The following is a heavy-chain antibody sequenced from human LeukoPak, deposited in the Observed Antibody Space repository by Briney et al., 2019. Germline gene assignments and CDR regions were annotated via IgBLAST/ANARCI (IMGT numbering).Heavy chain of an antibody. V-gene: IGHV4-61*02. CDR1: GGSISSGSYY. Sequence: SSETLSLTCTVSGGSISSGSYYWSWIRQPAGKGLEWIGRIYTSGSTNYNPSLKSRVTISVDTSKNQFSLKLSSVTAADTAVYYCARSSVNYYYYMDVWGKGTTVTVSS. J-gene: IGHJ6*03. D-gene: IGHD6-25*01. CDR3: ARSSVNYYYYMDV. CDR2: IYTSGST.